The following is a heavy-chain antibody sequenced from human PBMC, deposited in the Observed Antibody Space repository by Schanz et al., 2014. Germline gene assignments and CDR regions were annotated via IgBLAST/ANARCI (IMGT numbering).Heavy chain of an antibody. CDR3: ASGVHVSSLQKGLQF. CDR2: IATSSSTR. Sequence: EVRLVESGGGLVQPGGSLRLSCEASGFDFNSYSMNWVRQVPGKGLEWLSYIATSSSTRHYADSVKGRVTISRDNAKNSVSLQMMRLRVENTAVYYCASGVHVSSLQKGLQFWGQGTLVIVSS. CDR1: GFDFNSYS. V-gene: IGHV3-48*01. D-gene: IGHD3-10*01. J-gene: IGHJ1*01.